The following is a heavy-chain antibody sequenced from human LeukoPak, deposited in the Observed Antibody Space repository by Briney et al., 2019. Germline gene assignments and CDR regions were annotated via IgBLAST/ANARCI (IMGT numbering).Heavy chain of an antibody. V-gene: IGHV3-30*18. CDR3: AKAYGSGSYYNAAPYYYYGMDV. J-gene: IGHJ6*02. D-gene: IGHD3-10*01. CDR1: GFTFSSYG. Sequence: GGSLRLSCAASGFTFSSYGMHWVRQAPGKGLEWVAVISYDGSNKYYADSVKGRFTISRDNSKNTLYLQMNSLRAEDTAVYYCAKAYGSGSYYNAAPYYYYGMDVWGQGTTVTVSS. CDR2: ISYDGSNK.